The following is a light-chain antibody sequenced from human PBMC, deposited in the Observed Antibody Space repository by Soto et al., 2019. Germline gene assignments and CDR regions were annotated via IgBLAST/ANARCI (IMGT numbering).Light chain of an antibody. V-gene: IGKV1-39*01. CDR3: QQSYSTPIT. CDR1: QSISSY. Sequence: IWMTQSPSLLSASTGDIVTINFRASQSISSYLNWYQQKPGKAPKLLIYAASSLQSGVPSRFSGSGSGTDFTLTISSLQPEDFATYYCQQSYSTPITFGQGTRLEIK. CDR2: AAS. J-gene: IGKJ5*01.